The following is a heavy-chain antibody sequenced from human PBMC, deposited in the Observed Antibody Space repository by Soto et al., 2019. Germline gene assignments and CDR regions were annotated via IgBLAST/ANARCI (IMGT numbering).Heavy chain of an antibody. V-gene: IGHV3-23*01. Sequence: PGGSLRLSCTASVFTFSNYAMSWVRQSPGKGLEWVSAITRTDSTYYADSVKGRFTISRDNSSNTLYLQMNSLGAEDAALYYCAKALVGEVGATDYWGPGTLVTVSS. CDR1: VFTFSNYA. CDR2: ITRTDST. CDR3: AKALVGEVGATDY. D-gene: IGHD1-26*01. J-gene: IGHJ4*02.